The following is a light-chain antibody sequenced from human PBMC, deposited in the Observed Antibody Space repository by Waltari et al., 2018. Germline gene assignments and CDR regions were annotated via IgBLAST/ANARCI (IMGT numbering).Light chain of an antibody. CDR1: NNGNYS. Sequence: SSVLTQPPSVSVAPGETARLTSGGDNNGNYSVTWYQQKPGQAPVLVIRYDSDRPSGIPERFSGSNSANTATLTISRVEAGDEANYYCQVWHAAIDPGVFGTGTEVTV. J-gene: IGLJ1*01. V-gene: IGLV3-21*04. CDR3: QVWHAAIDPGV. CDR2: YDS.